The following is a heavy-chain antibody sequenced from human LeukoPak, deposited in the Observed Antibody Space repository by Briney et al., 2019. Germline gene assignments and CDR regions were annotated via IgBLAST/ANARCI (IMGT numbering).Heavy chain of an antibody. CDR2: IYYSGST. CDR3: ARDRTSSAYYYYYYYMDV. V-gene: IGHV4-38-2*02. D-gene: IGHD6-19*01. J-gene: IGHJ6*03. Sequence: SETLSLTCTVSGYSISSGYYWGWIRQPPGKGLEWIGSIYYSGSTYYNPSLKSRVTISVDTSKNQFSLKLSSVTAADTAVYYCARDRTSSAYYYYYYYMDVWGKGTTVTVSS. CDR1: GYSISSGYY.